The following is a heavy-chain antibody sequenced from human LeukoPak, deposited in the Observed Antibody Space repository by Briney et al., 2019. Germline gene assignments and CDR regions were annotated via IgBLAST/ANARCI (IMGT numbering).Heavy chain of an antibody. CDR3: AHTKLYYGSGSYSAFDY. V-gene: IGHV2-5*02. J-gene: IGHJ4*02. D-gene: IGHD3-10*01. CDR1: GFSLSTSGVG. CDR2: IYWDDDK. Sequence: SGPTLVNPTQTLTLTCTFSGFSLSTSGVGVGWIRQPPGKALEWLALIYWDDDKRYSPSPKSRLTITKDTSKNQVVLTMTNMDPVDTATYYCAHTKLYYGSGSYSAFDYWGQGTLVTVSS.